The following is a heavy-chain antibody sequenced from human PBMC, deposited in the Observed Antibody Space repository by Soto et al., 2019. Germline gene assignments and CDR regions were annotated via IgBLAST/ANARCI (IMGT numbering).Heavy chain of an antibody. V-gene: IGHV3-33*01. CDR1: GFTFSSYG. D-gene: IGHD6-13*01. J-gene: IGHJ4*02. CDR2: IWYDGSNK. Sequence: GGSLRLSCAASGFTFSSYGMHWVRQAPGKGLEWVAVIWYDGSNKYYADSVKGRFTISRDNSKNTLYLQMNSLRAEDTAVYYCARGHSSSCTIDYWGQGTLVIVSS. CDR3: ARGHSSSCTIDY.